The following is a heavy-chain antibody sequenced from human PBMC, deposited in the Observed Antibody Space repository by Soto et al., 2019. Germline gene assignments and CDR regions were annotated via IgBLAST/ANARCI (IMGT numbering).Heavy chain of an antibody. CDR2: MNPSTGST. CDR1: GYTFTSYD. D-gene: IGHD6-19*01. Sequence: QVQLVQSGAEVKKPGASVKVSCKASGYTFTSYDIKWVRQATGQGLEWMGWMNPSTGSTGFAQKFQGRVTMISNTSISTAYLELSSLTSEDTAVYYCARGRLVAGTVDYWVQGTLVTVSS. CDR3: ARGRLVAGTVDY. V-gene: IGHV1-8*01. J-gene: IGHJ4*02.